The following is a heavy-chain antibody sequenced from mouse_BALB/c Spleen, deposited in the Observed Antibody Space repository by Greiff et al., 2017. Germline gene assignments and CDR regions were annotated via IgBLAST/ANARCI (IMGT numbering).Heavy chain of an antibody. J-gene: IGHJ2*01. V-gene: IGHV1-63*02. CDR2: IYPGGGYT. CDR3: ARAADGSSSYDY. CDR1: GYTFTNYW. Sequence: QVQLQQSGAELVRPGTSVKISCKASGYTFTNYWLGWVKQRPGHGLEWIGDIYPGGGYTNYNEKFKGKATLTADTSSSTAYMQLSSLTSEDSAVYFCARAADGSSSYDYWGQGTTLTVSS. D-gene: IGHD1-1*01.